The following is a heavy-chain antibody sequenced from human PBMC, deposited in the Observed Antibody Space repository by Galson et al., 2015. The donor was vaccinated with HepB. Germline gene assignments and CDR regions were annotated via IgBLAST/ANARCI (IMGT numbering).Heavy chain of an antibody. CDR1: GFAFSSYS. Sequence: SLRLSCAASGFAFSSYSMNWVRQAPGKGPEWVAYISGSRSTIYYADSVQGRFTISRDDAKNSLYLQMNSLRAEDTAVYYCARDTIGALYFDYWGQGSLVTVSS. V-gene: IGHV3-48*01. CDR3: ARDTIGALYFDY. J-gene: IGHJ4*02. CDR2: ISGSRSTI. D-gene: IGHD3-3*01.